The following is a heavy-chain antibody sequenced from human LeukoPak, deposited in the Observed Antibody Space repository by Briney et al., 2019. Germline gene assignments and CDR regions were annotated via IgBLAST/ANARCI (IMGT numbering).Heavy chain of an antibody. V-gene: IGHV3-64D*09. Sequence: GGSLRLSCSASGFTLSRYAMHWVRQAPGKGLEHVSVISNNGGITYYAESVKGRFTISRDNSKNTLYLQMSSLRPEDTAVYYCVKDGADYGENGWFDPWGQGTLVTVSS. D-gene: IGHD4-17*01. CDR1: GFTLSRYA. CDR3: VKDGADYGENGWFDP. J-gene: IGHJ5*02. CDR2: ISNNGGIT.